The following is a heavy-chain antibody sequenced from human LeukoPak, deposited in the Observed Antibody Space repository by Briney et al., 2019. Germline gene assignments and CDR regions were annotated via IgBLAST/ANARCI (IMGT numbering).Heavy chain of an antibody. CDR3: ARLKRYYGSGSYQNFDY. V-gene: IGHV4-34*01. J-gene: IGHJ4*02. CDR1: GGSFSGYY. CDR2: INHSGST. Sequence: SETLSLTCAVYGGSFSGYYWSWIRQPPGKGQEWIGEINHSGSTNYNPSLKSRVTISVDTSKNQFSLKLSSVTAADTAVYYCARLKRYYGSGSYQNFDYWGQGTLVTVSS. D-gene: IGHD3-10*01.